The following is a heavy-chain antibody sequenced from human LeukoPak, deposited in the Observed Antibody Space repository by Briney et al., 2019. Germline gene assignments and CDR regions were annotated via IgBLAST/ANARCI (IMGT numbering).Heavy chain of an antibody. J-gene: IGHJ4*02. CDR1: GYTFTSYG. D-gene: IGHD3-10*01. V-gene: IGHV1-18*01. CDR3: ATDWGYYGPGSSPHFDY. CDR2: ISAYNGNT. Sequence: ASVTVSCMASGYTFTSYGISWVRQAPGQGREGMGWISAYNGNTNYAQKLQGRVTMTTETSTRTAYIQLRSLRSDDTAVYYCATDWGYYGPGSSPHFDYWGQGTLVTVSS.